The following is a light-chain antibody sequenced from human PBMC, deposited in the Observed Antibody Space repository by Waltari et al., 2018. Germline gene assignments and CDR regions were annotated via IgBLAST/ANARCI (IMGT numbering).Light chain of an antibody. V-gene: IGKV4-1*01. CDR2: WAS. CDR1: QSLLSSSNNKNY. CDR3: QQYYGVVPS. J-gene: IGKJ3*01. Sequence: DIVMTQSPDSLAVSLGVRATINCKSSQSLLSSSNNKNYLAWYQQKPGQPPNLFIIWASAWKSGVPDRFSGTGSGTDFTLTISSLQADDVAIYYCQQYYGVVPSFGPGTKVEIK.